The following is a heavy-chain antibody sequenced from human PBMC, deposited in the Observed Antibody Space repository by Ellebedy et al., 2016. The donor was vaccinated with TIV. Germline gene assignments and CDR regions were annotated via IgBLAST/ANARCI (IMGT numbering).Heavy chain of an antibody. D-gene: IGHD5-12*01. CDR3: ARRKWLRDGDFDY. CDR1: GYSFTTYW. CDR2: IDPGDSDT. V-gene: IGHV5-51*01. J-gene: IGHJ4*02. Sequence: GESLKISCKGSGYSFTTYWIGWVRQMPGKGLEWMGIIDPGDSDTRYSPSFQGQVTISADKSISTAHLQWSSLKASDTAIYYCARRKWLRDGDFDYWGQGTLVTVSS.